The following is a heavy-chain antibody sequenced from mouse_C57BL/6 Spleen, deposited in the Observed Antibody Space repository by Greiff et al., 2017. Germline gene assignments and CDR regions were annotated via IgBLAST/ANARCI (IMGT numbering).Heavy chain of an antibody. CDR1: GYTFTSYW. V-gene: IGHV1-50*01. CDR2: IDPSDSYT. CDR3: ARSQGWGMDY. Sequence: VQLQQPGAELVKPGASVKLSCKASGYTFTSYWMQWVKQRPGQGLEWIGEIDPSDSYTNYNQKFKGKATLTVDTSSSTAYMQLSSLTSEDSAVYYCARSQGWGMDYWGQGTSVTVSS. J-gene: IGHJ4*01.